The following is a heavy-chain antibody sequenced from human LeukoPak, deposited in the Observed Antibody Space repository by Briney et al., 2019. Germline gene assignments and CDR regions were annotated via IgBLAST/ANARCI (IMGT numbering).Heavy chain of an antibody. CDR3: ARDKPFVL. Sequence: GGSLRLSCTASGFPFIEYSMNWVRQVPGKGLEWISYIGIDSGNTKYADSVRGRFTISADKAKNSLYLQMNSLRVEDTAVYYCARDKPFVLWGQGTTVTVSS. V-gene: IGHV3-48*01. CDR1: GFPFIEYS. D-gene: IGHD6-6*01. CDR2: IGIDSGNT. J-gene: IGHJ6*02.